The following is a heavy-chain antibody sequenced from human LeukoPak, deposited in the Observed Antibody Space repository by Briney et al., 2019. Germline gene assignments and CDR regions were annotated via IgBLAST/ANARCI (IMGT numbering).Heavy chain of an antibody. V-gene: IGHV1-18*01. Sequence: GASVKVSCKASGYIFSSHGISWVRQAPGEGLEWMGWISAYNGNTNYAQKLQGRVTMTTDTSTSTAYMELRSLRSDDTAVYYCARLYYYDSSGYAPRPVDYWGQGTLVTVSS. J-gene: IGHJ4*02. CDR3: ARLYYYDSSGYAPRPVDY. D-gene: IGHD3-22*01. CDR2: ISAYNGNT. CDR1: GYIFSSHG.